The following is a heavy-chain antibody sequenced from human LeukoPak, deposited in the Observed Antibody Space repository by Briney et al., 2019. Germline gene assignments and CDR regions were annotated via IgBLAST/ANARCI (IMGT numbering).Heavy chain of an antibody. CDR2: IRYDGSNK. J-gene: IGHJ4*02. CDR1: GFTFSSYG. Sequence: PGGSLRLSCAAPGFTFSSYGMHWVRQAPGKGLEWVALIRYDGSNKYYADSVKGRFTISRDNSKNTLYLQMNSLRAEDTAVYYCAKDWGIAAAGRRGRKDGSDYWGQGTLVTVS. V-gene: IGHV3-30*02. CDR3: AKDWGIAAAGRRGRKDGSDY. D-gene: IGHD6-13*01.